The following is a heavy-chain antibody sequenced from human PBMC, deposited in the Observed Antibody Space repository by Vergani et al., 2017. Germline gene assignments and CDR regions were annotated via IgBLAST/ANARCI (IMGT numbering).Heavy chain of an antibody. CDR2: IYYSGST. V-gene: IGHV4-59*01. Sequence: VQLQESGPGLVKPSETLSLTCTVSGGSISSYYWSWIRQPPGKGLEWIGYIYYSGSTNYNPSLKSRVTISVDTSKNQFSLKLSSVTAADTAVYYCARDQGYCSGGSCYSYYYYGMDVWGQGTTVTVSS. J-gene: IGHJ6*02. CDR3: ARDQGYCSGGSCYSYYYYGMDV. D-gene: IGHD2-15*01. CDR1: GGSISSYY.